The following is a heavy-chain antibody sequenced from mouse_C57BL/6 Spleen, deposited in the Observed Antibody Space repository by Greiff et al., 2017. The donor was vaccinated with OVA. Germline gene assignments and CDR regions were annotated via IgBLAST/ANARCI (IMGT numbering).Heavy chain of an antibody. CDR3: ARSHHYYGSSGYAMDY. CDR2: IYPGSGST. Sequence: QVQLQQPGAELVKPGASVKMSCKASGYTFTSYWITWVKQRPGQGLEWIGDIYPGSGSTNYNEKFKSKATLPVDTSSSTAYMQLSSLTSEDSAVYYCARSHHYYGSSGYAMDYWGQGTSVTVSS. D-gene: IGHD1-1*01. V-gene: IGHV1-55*01. J-gene: IGHJ4*01. CDR1: GYTFTSYW.